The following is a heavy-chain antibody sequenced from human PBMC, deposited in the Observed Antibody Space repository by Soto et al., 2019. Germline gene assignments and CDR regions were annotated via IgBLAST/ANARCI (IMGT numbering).Heavy chain of an antibody. Sequence: SETLSLTCSVSGYSISSGYYLGWVRQPPGKGLEWIGSIHHSGTTYNNPSLKSRVTISVETSKNQFSLKLTSMTAADTAVYYCARDGTYSYSSAFDYWGQGTQVTVSS. CDR3: ARDGTYSYSSAFDY. D-gene: IGHD6-6*01. J-gene: IGHJ4*02. CDR1: GYSISSGYY. CDR2: IHHSGTT. V-gene: IGHV4-38-2*02.